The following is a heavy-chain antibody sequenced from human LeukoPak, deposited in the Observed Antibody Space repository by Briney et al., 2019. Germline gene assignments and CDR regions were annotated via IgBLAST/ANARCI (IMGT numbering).Heavy chain of an antibody. J-gene: IGHJ4*02. CDR1: GYTFTGHY. CDR2: INPNSGGT. V-gene: IGHV1-2*02. Sequence: GASVKVSCKASGYTFTGHYMWWVRQAPGQGLEWMGWINPNSGGTNYEQKFQGRVTMTRDTSISTAYMELSRLRSDDTAVYYCARDLYYYASGTFPDYWGQGTLVTVSS. D-gene: IGHD3-10*01. CDR3: ARDLYYYASGTFPDY.